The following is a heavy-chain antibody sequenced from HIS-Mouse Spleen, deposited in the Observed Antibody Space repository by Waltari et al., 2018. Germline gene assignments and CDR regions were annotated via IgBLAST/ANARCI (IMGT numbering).Heavy chain of an antibody. V-gene: IGHV3-30*04. J-gene: IGHJ2*01. Sequence: QVQRVESGGGVVQPGRSLVLSCAASGFTFRSYAMHGVRRAPGKGLEWVAVISYDGSNKYYADSVKGRFTISRDNSKNTLYLQMNSLRAEDTAVYYCARDTVPHTLYFDLWGRGTLVTVSS. D-gene: IGHD2-21*01. CDR1: GFTFRSYA. CDR2: ISYDGSNK. CDR3: ARDTVPHTLYFDL.